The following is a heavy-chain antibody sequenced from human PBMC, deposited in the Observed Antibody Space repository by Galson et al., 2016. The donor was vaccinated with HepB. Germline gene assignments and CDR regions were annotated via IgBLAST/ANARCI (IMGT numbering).Heavy chain of an antibody. J-gene: IGHJ6*02. CDR1: GFSLSTSGMR. V-gene: IGHV2-70*04. Sequence: PALVKPTQTLTLTCTSSGFSLSTSGMRVSWIRQPPGKALEWLARIDWDYDKFYSTSLKTTLTISKDTSNNQVVLTMTNMDPVDTATYYCARIPGGYQGPQYGMDVWGQGTTVTVSS. D-gene: IGHD1-26*01. CDR2: IDWDYDK. CDR3: ARIPGGYQGPQYGMDV.